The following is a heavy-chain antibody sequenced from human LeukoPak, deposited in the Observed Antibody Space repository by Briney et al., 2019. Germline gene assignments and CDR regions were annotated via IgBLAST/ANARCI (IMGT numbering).Heavy chain of an antibody. CDR3: ARGRLKQWLVRYADYYYGMDV. Sequence: KPSQTLSPTRAVYGGSFSGHYWSSISQPPGKGLEWIGEVNHSGSTNYNRSRNSRVTISVDTSKNQFSLKLSSVTAADTAVYYCARGRLKQWLVRYADYYYGMDVWGQGTTVTVSS. V-gene: IGHV4-34*01. CDR2: VNHSGST. D-gene: IGHD6-19*01. CDR1: GGSFSGHY. J-gene: IGHJ6*02.